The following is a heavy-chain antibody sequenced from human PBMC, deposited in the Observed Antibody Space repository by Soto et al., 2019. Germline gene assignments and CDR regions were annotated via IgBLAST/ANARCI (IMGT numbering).Heavy chain of an antibody. J-gene: IGHJ4*02. V-gene: IGHV3-30*03. CDR2: ISKDGNVQ. D-gene: IGHD2-8*02. Sequence: QVQLVESGGGVVQPGRSLRLSCTASGFTFSSYGMHGVRQAPGKGLEWVAVISKDGNVQYYAESVKGRFTISRDNSKNTLYLQMNSLGAEDTAAYYCTGEVASGYWGQGTLVTVSS. CDR3: TGEVASGY. CDR1: GFTFSSYG.